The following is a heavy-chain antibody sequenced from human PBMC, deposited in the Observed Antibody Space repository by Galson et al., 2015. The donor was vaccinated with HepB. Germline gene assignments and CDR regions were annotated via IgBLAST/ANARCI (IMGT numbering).Heavy chain of an antibody. CDR2: ISYDGNNK. J-gene: IGHJ6*02. V-gene: IGHV3-30-3*01. CDR3: ARDRRYSSSWYVPRDYYGMDV. Sequence: SLRLSCAASGFTFSSYAMHWVRQAPGKGLEWVAVISYDGNNKYYADSVKGRFTISRDNSKNTLYLQMNSLRAEDTAVYYCARDRRYSSSWYVPRDYYGMDVWGQGTTVTVSS. CDR1: GFTFSSYA. D-gene: IGHD6-13*01.